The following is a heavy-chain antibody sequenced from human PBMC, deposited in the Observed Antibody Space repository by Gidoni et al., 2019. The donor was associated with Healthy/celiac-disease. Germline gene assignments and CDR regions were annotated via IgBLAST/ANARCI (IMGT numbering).Heavy chain of an antibody. CDR1: GGSISSYY. V-gene: IGHV4-59*01. CDR3: ARHYDDDAFDI. J-gene: IGHJ3*02. Sequence: QVQLQESGPGLVKPSETLSLTCTVSGGSISSYYWSWIRQPPGKGLEWIGYIYYSGSTNYNPSLKSRVTISVDTSKNQFSLKLSSVTAADTAVYYCARHYDDDAFDIWGQVTMVTVSS. D-gene: IGHD3-3*01. CDR2: IYYSGST.